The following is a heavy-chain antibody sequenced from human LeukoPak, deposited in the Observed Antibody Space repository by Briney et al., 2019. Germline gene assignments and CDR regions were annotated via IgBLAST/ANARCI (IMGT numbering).Heavy chain of an antibody. D-gene: IGHD3-22*01. CDR3: AREVLDYYDSSGPGGAFDI. CDR2: IGTAGDT. V-gene: IGHV3-13*01. Sequence: PGGSLRLSCAASGFTFSSYDMHWVRHAAGKGLEWVSAIGTAGDTYYPGSVKGRFTISRENAKNCLYLQMNSLRTGDTAVYYCAREVLDYYDSSGPGGAFDIWGQGTMVTVSS. J-gene: IGHJ3*02. CDR1: GFTFSSYD.